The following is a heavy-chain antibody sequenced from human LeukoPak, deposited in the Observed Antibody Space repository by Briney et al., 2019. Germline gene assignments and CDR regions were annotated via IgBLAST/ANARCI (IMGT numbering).Heavy chain of an antibody. CDR1: GYTFSTYW. J-gene: IGHJ6*02. V-gene: IGHV5-51*01. Sequence: GESLKISCKGSGYTFSTYWIGWVRPMPGKGPEWMGIIYPDDFDTRYSPSFQGQVTISADKSISTAYLQWSSLKASDTAMYYCARHDYGDFPPSHGMDVWGQGTTVTVSS. D-gene: IGHD4-17*01. CDR2: IYPDDFDT. CDR3: ARHDYGDFPPSHGMDV.